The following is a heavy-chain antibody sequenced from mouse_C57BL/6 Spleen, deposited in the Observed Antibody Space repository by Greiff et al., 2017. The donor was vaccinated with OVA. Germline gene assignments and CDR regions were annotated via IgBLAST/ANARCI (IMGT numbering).Heavy chain of an antibody. Sequence: EVKLQESGPVLVKPGASVKMSCKASGYTFTDYYMNWVKQSHGKSLEWIGDINPYNGGTSYNQKFKGKATLTVDKSSSTAYMELNSLTSEDSAVYYCARTDGSYAMDYWGQGTSVTVSS. J-gene: IGHJ4*01. CDR1: GYTFTDYY. D-gene: IGHD2-3*01. CDR2: INPYNGGT. CDR3: ARTDGSYAMDY. V-gene: IGHV1-19*01.